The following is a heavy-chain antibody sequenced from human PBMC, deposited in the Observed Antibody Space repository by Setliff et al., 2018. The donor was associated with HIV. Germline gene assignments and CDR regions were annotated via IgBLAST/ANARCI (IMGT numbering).Heavy chain of an antibody. J-gene: IGHJ3*02. CDR1: GYTFTGYY. Sequence: VKVSCKASGYTFTGYYMHWVRQAPGQGLEWMGWINPNSGGTKSAQKFQGRVTMTRDTSISTAYMELNSLTSDDTAVYYCARGEAAMVTTSIDIWGQGTMVTVSS. CDR3: ARGEAAMVTTSIDI. D-gene: IGHD5-18*01. CDR2: INPNSGGT. V-gene: IGHV1-2*02.